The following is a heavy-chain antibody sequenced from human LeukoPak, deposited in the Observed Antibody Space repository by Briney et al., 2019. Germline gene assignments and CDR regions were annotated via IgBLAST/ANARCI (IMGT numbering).Heavy chain of an antibody. Sequence: QTGGSLRLSCAASGNYWMHWVRQAPGKGLVWVSHINSDGSWTSYADSVKGRFTISKDNAKSTVYLQMNNLRAEDTAVYYCVSFYEAYWGQGTLVTVSS. D-gene: IGHD2/OR15-2a*01. J-gene: IGHJ1*01. CDR1: GNYW. CDR3: VSFYEAY. CDR2: INSDGSWT. V-gene: IGHV3-74*01.